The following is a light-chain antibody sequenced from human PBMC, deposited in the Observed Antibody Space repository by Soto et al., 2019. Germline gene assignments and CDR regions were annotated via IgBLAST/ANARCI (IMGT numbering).Light chain of an antibody. Sequence: QSALTQPASVSGSPGQSITISCTGTSSDVGGYNYVSWYQQHPGKAPKLMIYDVSSRPSGVFNRFSGAKSGNTASLTISGLQTEDEADYYCSSYTSSSTPYVFGTGTKVTVL. CDR3: SSYTSSSTPYV. CDR2: DVS. CDR1: SSDVGGYNY. J-gene: IGLJ1*01. V-gene: IGLV2-14*01.